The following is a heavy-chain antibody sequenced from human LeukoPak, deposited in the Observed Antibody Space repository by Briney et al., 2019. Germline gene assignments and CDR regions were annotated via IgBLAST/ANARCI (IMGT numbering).Heavy chain of an antibody. CDR3: ARHGFRSGSYYFDY. J-gene: IGHJ4*02. CDR2: IYTSGST. Sequence: SETLSLTSTVSGGSISSNYWSWIRQPPGKGLEWIGYIYTSGSTNYNPSLKSRVIISVDTSKNQFSLKLSSVTAADTAVYYCARHGFRSGSYYFDYWGQGTLVTVSS. CDR1: GGSISSNY. V-gene: IGHV4-4*09. D-gene: IGHD1-26*01.